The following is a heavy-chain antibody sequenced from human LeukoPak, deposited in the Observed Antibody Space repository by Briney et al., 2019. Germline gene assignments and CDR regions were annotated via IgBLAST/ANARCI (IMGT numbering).Heavy chain of an antibody. CDR2: INPNSGGT. CDR1: GYTFTGYY. D-gene: IGHD3-3*01. Sequence: ASVKVSCKASGYTFTGYYMHWVRQAPGQGLEWMGWINPNSGGTNYAQKFQGRVTMTEDTSTDTAYMELSSLRSEDTAVYYCAANRPRYYDFWSGYFENYWGQGTLVTVSS. J-gene: IGHJ4*02. CDR3: AANRPRYYDFWSGYFENY. V-gene: IGHV1-2*02.